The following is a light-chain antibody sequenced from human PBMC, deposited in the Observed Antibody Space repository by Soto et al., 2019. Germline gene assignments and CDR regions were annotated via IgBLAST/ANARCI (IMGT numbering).Light chain of an antibody. CDR2: AAS. J-gene: IGKJ2*01. Sequence: IQLTQSPSSLSASVGDRVTVTCRASQGLSSYLAWYQQQPGKAPKLLIYAASTLQRGVSSRFSGSGSGTDFTLTISSLQPEDFATYYCQQLNSYPPTFGQGTKLEIK. CDR3: QQLNSYPPT. CDR1: QGLSSY. V-gene: IGKV1-9*01.